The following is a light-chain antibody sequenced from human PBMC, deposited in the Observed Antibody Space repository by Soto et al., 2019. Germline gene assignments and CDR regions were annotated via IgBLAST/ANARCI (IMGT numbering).Light chain of an antibody. CDR1: QTFATY. CDR2: GPSS. V-gene: IGKV1-39*01. Sequence: DIQMTQSPSSVSASVGERVTITCRASQTFATYVNWYQQRPGQAPKLLIYGPSSTSQSGVPSRFSGGGAGTDFPLTIYRVQPEDFASYYCQQTYSIPWTFGHGTKVDIK. CDR3: QQTYSIPWT. J-gene: IGKJ1*01.